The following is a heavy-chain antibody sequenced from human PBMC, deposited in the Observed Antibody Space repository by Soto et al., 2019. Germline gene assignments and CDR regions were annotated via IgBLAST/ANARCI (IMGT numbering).Heavy chain of an antibody. D-gene: IGHD6-13*01. J-gene: IGHJ5*02. CDR2: ITAGRDSV. V-gene: IGHV3-48*02. CDR3: ARDNGMAGSFDP. CDR1: GFTFSAYS. Sequence: QVVESGGGLVQPGGSLRLSCAASGFTFSAYSMNWARQAPGKGLEWVSYITAGRDSVFYADSVKGRFTIPRENAKNSLVLQENSLRDHDTAVYDCARDNGMAGSFDPLGPGTLVTVSS.